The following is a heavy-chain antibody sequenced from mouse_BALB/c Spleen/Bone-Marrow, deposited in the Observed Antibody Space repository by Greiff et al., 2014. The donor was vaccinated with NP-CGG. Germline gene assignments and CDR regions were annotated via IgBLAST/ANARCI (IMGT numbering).Heavy chain of an antibody. V-gene: IGHV1-7*01. CDR1: GYTFTNYW. J-gene: IGHJ2*01. Sequence: VQLVESGAELAKPGASVKMSCKASGYTFTNYWIHWVKQRPGQGLEWIGYINPSTGYTEYNQKFKDKATLTADKSSSTAYMQLSSQTSEDSAVYYCARRGPYVDYWGQGTTLTVSS. CDR2: INPSTGYT. CDR3: ARRGPYVDY.